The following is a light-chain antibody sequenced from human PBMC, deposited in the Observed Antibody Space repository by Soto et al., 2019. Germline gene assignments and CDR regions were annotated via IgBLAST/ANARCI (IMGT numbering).Light chain of an antibody. CDR3: QQSGSSFYT. Sequence: EIVLTQSPGTLSLSPGERATLSCRASQSVSSAYLAWYQQIPGQAPRPLIYGASSRATGIPARFSGSGSGTDFTLTISGLEPEDFAVYYCQQSGSSFYTFGQWTKLEIK. V-gene: IGKV3-20*01. J-gene: IGKJ2*01. CDR1: QSVSSAY. CDR2: GAS.